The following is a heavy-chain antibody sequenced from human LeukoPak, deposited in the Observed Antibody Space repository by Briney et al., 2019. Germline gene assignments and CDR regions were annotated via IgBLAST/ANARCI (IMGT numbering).Heavy chain of an antibody. J-gene: IGHJ4*02. CDR1: GFTFDDYT. V-gene: IGHV3-43*01. Sequence: GGSLRLSCAASGFTFDDYTMHWVRQAPGKGLEWVSLISWDGGSTYYADSVKGRFTISRDNAKNSLYLQMNSLRAEDTALYYCAKDRLRKSSRIYYFDYWGRGTLVTVSS. CDR2: ISWDGGST. CDR3: AKDRLRKSSRIYYFDY. D-gene: IGHD2/OR15-2a*01.